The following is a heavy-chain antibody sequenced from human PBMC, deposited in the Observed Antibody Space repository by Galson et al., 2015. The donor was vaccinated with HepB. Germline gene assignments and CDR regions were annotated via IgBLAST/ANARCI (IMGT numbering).Heavy chain of an antibody. CDR3: ATRSGASGWYSYFQR. CDR2: ITSSGGNS. Sequence: SLRLSCAASGFSFTRYAMPWVRQAPGKGLEWVSSITSSGGNSYYTDSVKGRFTISRDISKNTVYLQMNSLRVEDTAVYYCATRSGASGWYSYFQRWGQGTLVTVSS. J-gene: IGHJ1*01. CDR1: GFSFTRYA. V-gene: IGHV3-23*01. D-gene: IGHD6-19*01.